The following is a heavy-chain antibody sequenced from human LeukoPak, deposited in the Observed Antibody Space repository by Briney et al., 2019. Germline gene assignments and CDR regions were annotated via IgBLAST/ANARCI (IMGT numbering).Heavy chain of an antibody. CDR2: IKQDGSEK. Sequence: GGSLRLSCAASGFTFSSYWMSWVRQAPGKGLEWVANIKQDGSEKYYVDSVKGRFTISRDNAKNSLYLQMNSLRAEDTAVYYCARSETYYDFWSGYRYFDYWGQGTLVTVSS. CDR1: GFTFSSYW. V-gene: IGHV3-7*01. D-gene: IGHD3-3*01. CDR3: ARSETYYDFWSGYRYFDY. J-gene: IGHJ4*02.